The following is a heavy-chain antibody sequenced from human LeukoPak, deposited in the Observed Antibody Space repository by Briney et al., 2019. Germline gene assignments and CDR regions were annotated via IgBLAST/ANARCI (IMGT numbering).Heavy chain of an antibody. V-gene: IGHV3-30*02. D-gene: IGHD2-21*01. CDR2: IRYDGSNK. J-gene: IGHJ3*02. Sequence: PGGSLRLSCAASGFTFSSYGMHWVRQAPGEGLEWVAFIRYDGSNKYYADSVKGRFTISGDNSKNTLYVQMNSLRAEDTAVYYCAKAIVVVIAYDAFDIWGQGTMVTVSS. CDR3: AKAIVVVIAYDAFDI. CDR1: GFTFSSYG.